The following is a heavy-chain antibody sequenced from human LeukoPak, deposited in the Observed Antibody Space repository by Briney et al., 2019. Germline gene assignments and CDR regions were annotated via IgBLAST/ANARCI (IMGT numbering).Heavy chain of an antibody. V-gene: IGHV3-43*01. Sequence: GGSLRLSCAGSGFTFDDYTMHWVRQAPGKGLEWVSLISWDGGSTYYADSVKGRFTISRDNSKNSLYLQVNSLRTEDTALYYCAKARKDYVWGSYRYGYYFDYWGQGTLVTVSS. J-gene: IGHJ4*02. CDR2: ISWDGGST. CDR3: AKARKDYVWGSYRYGYYFDY. D-gene: IGHD3-16*02. CDR1: GFTFDDYT.